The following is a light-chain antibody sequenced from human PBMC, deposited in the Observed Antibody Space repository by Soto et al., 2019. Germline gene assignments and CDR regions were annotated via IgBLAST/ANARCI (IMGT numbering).Light chain of an antibody. J-gene: IGKJ1*01. CDR1: QGIKND. Sequence: AIQMTQSPSSLSASVGDRVTITCRASQGIKNDLGWYQQKPGKAPELLIYAASSLQSGVPSRFSGSGSGTDFTLTISSLQPDDFATYYCLQDYTYPLTFGQGTKVEIK. CDR3: LQDYTYPLT. V-gene: IGKV1-6*01. CDR2: AAS.